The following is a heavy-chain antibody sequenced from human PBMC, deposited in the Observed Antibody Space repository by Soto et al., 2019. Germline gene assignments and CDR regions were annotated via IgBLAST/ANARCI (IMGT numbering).Heavy chain of an antibody. D-gene: IGHD5-18*01. Sequence: GSLALSSVASGFTFSGYAISWVRQAPGKGLEWVSAISGSGGSTYYADSVKGRFTISRDNSKNTLYLQMNSLRAEDTAVYYCAKIPPGYSYYYFYLDYWGQGTLVTGSS. CDR3: AKIPPGYSYYYFYLDY. CDR1: GFTFSGYA. J-gene: IGHJ4*02. V-gene: IGHV3-23*01. CDR2: ISGSGGST.